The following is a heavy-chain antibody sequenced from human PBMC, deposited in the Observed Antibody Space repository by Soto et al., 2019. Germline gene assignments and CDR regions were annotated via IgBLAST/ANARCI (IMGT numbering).Heavy chain of an antibody. CDR2: INHSGST. CDR1: GGSFSGYY. V-gene: IGHV4-34*01. Sequence: QVQLQQWGAGLLKPSETLSLTCAVYGGSFSGYYWSWIRQPPGKGLEWIGEINHSGSTNYNPSLMSRVTISVYTSKNQFSLKLSSVTAADTVVYYGARGHDGGVDTAMVKAFDIWGQGTMVTVSS. J-gene: IGHJ3*02. D-gene: IGHD5-18*01. CDR3: ARGHDGGVDTAMVKAFDI.